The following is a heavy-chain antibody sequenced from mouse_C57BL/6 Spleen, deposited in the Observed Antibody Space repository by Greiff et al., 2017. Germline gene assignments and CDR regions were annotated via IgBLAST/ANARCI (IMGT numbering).Heavy chain of an antibody. Sequence: VQLQQSGPELVKPGASVKIPCKASGYTFTDYNMDWVKQSHGKSLEWIGDINPNNGGTIYNQKFKGKATLTVDKSSSTAYMELRSLTSEDTAVYYCARRDYYGSREYCDYWGQGTTLTVSS. CDR2: INPNNGGT. V-gene: IGHV1-18*01. CDR1: GYTFTDYN. J-gene: IGHJ2*01. D-gene: IGHD1-1*01. CDR3: ARRDYYGSREYCDY.